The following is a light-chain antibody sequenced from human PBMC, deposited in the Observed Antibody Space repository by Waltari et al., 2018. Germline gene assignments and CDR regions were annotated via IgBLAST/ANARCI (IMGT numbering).Light chain of an antibody. CDR1: VLAEKY. CDR2: KDT. J-gene: IGLJ2*01. Sequence: YDLTQPFSVSVSPGQTATITCSGDVLAEKYVRWFQQKPGQAPTLVLYKDTELPSGIPERFSGSSSGSTVTLTIRGALLEDEADDHCHAAADNNWFFGGGTKLTVL. CDR3: HAAADNNWF. V-gene: IGLV3-27*01.